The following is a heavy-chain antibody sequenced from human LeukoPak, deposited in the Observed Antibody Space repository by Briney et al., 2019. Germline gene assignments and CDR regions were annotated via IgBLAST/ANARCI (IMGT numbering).Heavy chain of an antibody. CDR1: GGSISSDNYQ. Sequence: SETLSLTCTVSGGSISSDNYQWSWIRQPPGKGLEWIGYINYSGSTYYNPSLKSRVTISVDTSKNHFSLRLSSVTAADTAVYYCARYGSGSTWFDPWGQGTLVTVSS. CDR2: INYSGST. CDR3: ARYGSGSTWFDP. V-gene: IGHV4-30-4*01. D-gene: IGHD3-10*01. J-gene: IGHJ5*02.